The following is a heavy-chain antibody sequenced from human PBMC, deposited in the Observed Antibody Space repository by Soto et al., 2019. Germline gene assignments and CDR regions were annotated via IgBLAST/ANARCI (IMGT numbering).Heavy chain of an antibody. CDR3: ARSWGYYDSSGYYSNPPFDY. D-gene: IGHD3-22*01. V-gene: IGHV3-48*02. CDR2: ISSSSSTI. Sequence: GGSLRLSCAASGFTFSSYSMNWVRQAPGKGLEWVSYISSSSSTIYYADSVKGRFTISRDNAKNSLYLQMNSLRDEDTAVYYCARSWGYYDSSGYYSNPPFDYWGQGTLVTVSS. J-gene: IGHJ4*02. CDR1: GFTFSSYS.